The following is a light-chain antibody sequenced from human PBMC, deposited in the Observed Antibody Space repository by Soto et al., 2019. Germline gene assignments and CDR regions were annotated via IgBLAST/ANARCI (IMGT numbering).Light chain of an antibody. J-gene: IGKJ4*01. CDR2: GAS. CDR1: QSVSSY. CDR3: QQYGSSPLT. V-gene: IGKV3-20*01. Sequence: ENGLTQSPEPLSLSPGERATLSRRASQSVSSYLAWYQQKPGRAPRLLIYGASTRATGIPDRFSASGSATDFTLTISRLEPEDFAVYYCQQYGSSPLTVGGGTKVDI.